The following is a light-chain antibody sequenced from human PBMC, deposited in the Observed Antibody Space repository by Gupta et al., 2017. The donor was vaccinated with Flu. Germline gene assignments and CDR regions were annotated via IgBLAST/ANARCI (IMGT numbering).Light chain of an antibody. CDR2: YYSGSDK. CDR3: MIWPTNAYAV. V-gene: IGLV5-37*01. J-gene: IGLJ7*01. Sequence: TLPLNINVGDYNIYWYQQKPGSPPRYLLYYYSGSDKVRGSGVPSRFSGSKDASANAGILLISGLQSEDEADYYCMIWPTNAYAVFGGGTQLTVL. CDR1: LNINVGDYN.